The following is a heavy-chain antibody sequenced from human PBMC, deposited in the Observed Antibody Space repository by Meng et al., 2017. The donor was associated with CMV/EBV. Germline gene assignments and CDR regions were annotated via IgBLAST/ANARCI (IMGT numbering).Heavy chain of an antibody. V-gene: IGHV4-4*02. J-gene: IGHJ4*02. CDR2: IYHSGST. CDR3: ARGSDEAAAGTSYFDY. D-gene: IGHD6-13*01. CDR1: GGSISSSNW. Sequence: GGSISSSNWWSWVRQPPGKGLEWIGEIYHSGSTNYNPSLKSRVTISVDKSKNQFSLKLSSVTAADTAVYDCARGSDEAAAGTSYFDYWGQGTLVTVSS.